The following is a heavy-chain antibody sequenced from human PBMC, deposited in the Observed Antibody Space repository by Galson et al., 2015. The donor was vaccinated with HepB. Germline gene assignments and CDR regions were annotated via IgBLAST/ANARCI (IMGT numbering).Heavy chain of an antibody. CDR2: IYSGGST. V-gene: IGHV3-53*01. CDR1: GFTVSSNY. CDR3: ARGREPDFWSGYYAEPGYGMDV. D-gene: IGHD3-3*01. J-gene: IGHJ6*02. Sequence: SLRLSCAASGFTVSSNYMSWVRQAPGKGLEWVSVIYSGGSTYYADSVKGRFTISRDNSKNTLYLQMNSLRAEDTAVYYCARGREPDFWSGYYAEPGYGMDVWGQGTTVTVSS.